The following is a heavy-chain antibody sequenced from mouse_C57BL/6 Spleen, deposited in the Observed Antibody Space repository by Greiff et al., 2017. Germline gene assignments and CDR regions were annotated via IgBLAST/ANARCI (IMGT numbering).Heavy chain of an antibody. Sequence: VQLKQSGPGMVKPSQSLSLTCTVTGYSITSGYDWHWIRHFPGNKLEWMGYISYSGSTNYNPSLKSRISITHDTSKNHFFLKLNSVTTEDTATYYWARGDYGNYPFDYWGQGTTLTVAS. CDR3: ARGDYGNYPFDY. CDR1: GYSITSGYD. J-gene: IGHJ2*01. V-gene: IGHV3-1*01. CDR2: ISYSGST. D-gene: IGHD2-1*01.